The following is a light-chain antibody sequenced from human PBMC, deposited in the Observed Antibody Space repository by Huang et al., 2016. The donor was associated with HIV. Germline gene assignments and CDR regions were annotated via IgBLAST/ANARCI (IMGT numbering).Light chain of an antibody. CDR3: QQYNNWPPWT. J-gene: IGKJ1*01. CDR2: GAS. Sequence: EIVMTQSPATLSVSPGVRATLSCRASQSVGSNLAWYQQKPGQAPRLLIYGASTRATGIPAKFSGSGSGTEFTLTISSLQSEDFAVYYCQQYNNWPPWTFGQGTKVEIK. CDR1: QSVGSN. V-gene: IGKV3-15*01.